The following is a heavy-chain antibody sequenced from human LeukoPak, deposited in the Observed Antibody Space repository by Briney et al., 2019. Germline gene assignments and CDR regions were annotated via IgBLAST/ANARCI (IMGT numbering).Heavy chain of an antibody. CDR3: ARDSGTTGEVKFDP. CDR1: GASFSSYY. V-gene: IGHV4-59*12. D-gene: IGHD3-10*01. Sequence: SETLSLTCTVSGASFSSYYWSWLRQPPGKGLEWIAYIFYNGNTKYNPSLESRVSMSVDTSKNQFSLNLSSVTAADTALYYCARDSGTTGEVKFDPWGQGTLVTVSS. J-gene: IGHJ5*02. CDR2: IFYNGNT.